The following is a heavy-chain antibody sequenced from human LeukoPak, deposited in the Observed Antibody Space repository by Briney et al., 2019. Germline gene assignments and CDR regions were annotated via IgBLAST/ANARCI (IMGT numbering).Heavy chain of an antibody. CDR2: INHRGST. V-gene: IGHV4-34*01. CDR3: ARRAPYCSSTSCYRPFDY. D-gene: IGHD2-2*02. J-gene: IGHJ4*02. Sequence: PSETLSLTCAVYGGSFSGYYWSWIRQPPGKGLEWIGEINHRGSTNYNPSLKSRVTISVDTSKNQFSLKLSSVTAADTAVYYCARRAPYCSSTSCYRPFDYWGQGTLVTVSS. CDR1: GGSFSGYY.